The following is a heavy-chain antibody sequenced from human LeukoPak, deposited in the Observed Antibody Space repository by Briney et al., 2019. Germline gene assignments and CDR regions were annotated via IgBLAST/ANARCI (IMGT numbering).Heavy chain of an antibody. Sequence: SGRSLRLSCAASGFTFSSYGMHWVRQAPGKGLEWVAVISYDGSSKYYADSVKGRFTISRDNSKNTLYLQMNSLRAEDTAVYYCAKDQYSTMLVVAITPPWCRGQGTMVSVSP. V-gene: IGHV3-30*18. CDR2: ISYDGSSK. CDR3: AKDQYSTMLVVAITPPWC. J-gene: IGHJ4*02. D-gene: IGHD3-22*01. CDR1: GFTFSSYG.